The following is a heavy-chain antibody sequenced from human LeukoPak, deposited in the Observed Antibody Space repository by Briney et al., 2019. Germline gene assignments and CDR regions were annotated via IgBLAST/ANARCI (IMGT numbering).Heavy chain of an antibody. V-gene: IGHV4-4*07. CDR1: GGSISSYY. D-gene: IGHD6-13*01. Sequence: SETLSLTCTVSGGSISSYYWSWIRQPAGKGLEWIGRIYTSGSTNYNPSLKSRVTISVDKSKNQFSLKLSSVTAADTAVYYCARASSSIAAAGTPFDYWGQGTLVTVSS. CDR3: ARASSSIAAAGTPFDY. J-gene: IGHJ4*02. CDR2: IYTSGST.